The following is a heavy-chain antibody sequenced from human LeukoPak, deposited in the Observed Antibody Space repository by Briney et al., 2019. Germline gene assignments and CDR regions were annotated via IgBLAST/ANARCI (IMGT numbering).Heavy chain of an antibody. CDR1: RFTFNKYY. D-gene: IGHD3-16*01. Sequence: GGSLRLSCVASRFTFNKYYMSWVRQAPGKGLQWVANINPDGSEKYYVDSVKGRFTISRDNAKNSLYLQMNSLRAEDTAVYYRARTYAYDATGDRGHWGQGTLVTVSS. CDR3: ARTYAYDATGDRGH. J-gene: IGHJ4*02. V-gene: IGHV3-7*01. CDR2: INPDGSEK.